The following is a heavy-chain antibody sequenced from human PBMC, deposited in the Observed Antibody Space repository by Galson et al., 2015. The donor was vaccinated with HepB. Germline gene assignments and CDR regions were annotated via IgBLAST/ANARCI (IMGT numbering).Heavy chain of an antibody. CDR3: ARDPGDIPYYYMDV. CDR2: ISYDGSIE. Sequence: SLRLSCAASGFTLSRFAMHWVRQAPGKGLKWVAVISYDGSIEYYADSVRGRFTISRDSSKNTLFLQMNSLRAEDTAVYYCARDPGDIPYYYMDVWGKGTTVTVSS. V-gene: IGHV3-30-3*01. J-gene: IGHJ6*03. CDR1: GFTLSRFA. D-gene: IGHD3-16*02.